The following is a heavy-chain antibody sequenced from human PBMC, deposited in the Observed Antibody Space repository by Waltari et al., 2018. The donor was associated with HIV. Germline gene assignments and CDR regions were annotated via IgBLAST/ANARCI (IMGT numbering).Heavy chain of an antibody. CDR2: ISGSDSST. J-gene: IGHJ6*02. CDR3: ARDFDARLTGTPSGAMDV. CDR1: GFTLSDSY. D-gene: IGHD1-7*01. V-gene: IGHV3-11*01. Sequence: VQLVVSGGGLVKPGGSLRLSCAASGFTLSDSYMNWIRQAPGMGLELVSYISGSDSSTYYAYSVKGRLTISRDNPKNTLYLQLNSLRAEDTAVYYCARDFDARLTGTPSGAMDVWGQGTTVTVSS.